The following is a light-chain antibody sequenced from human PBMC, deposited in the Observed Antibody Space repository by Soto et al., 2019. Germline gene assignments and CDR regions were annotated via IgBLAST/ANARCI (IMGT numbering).Light chain of an antibody. Sequence: ETVLTQSLATLSLSPGETATLSCRASEYVDIYLAWYQQKPGQAPRLLIYHASNRATGIPARFSGSGSGTDFTLTISSLEPEDSAVYYWQQRRNWPPLTFGGGTRVEIK. CDR2: HAS. CDR1: EYVDIY. V-gene: IGKV3-11*01. J-gene: IGKJ4*01. CDR3: QQRRNWPPLT.